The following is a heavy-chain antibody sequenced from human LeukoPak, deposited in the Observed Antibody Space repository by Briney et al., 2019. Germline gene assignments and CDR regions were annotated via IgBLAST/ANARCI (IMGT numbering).Heavy chain of an antibody. CDR1: GYTFTVYY. CDR2: INPNSGGT. D-gene: IGHD6-13*01. J-gene: IGHJ4*02. Sequence: ASVNVSCKASGYTFTVYYMHWVRQAPRQGLEGMGWINPNSGGTNHAQKFQGRVTMTRDTSISTAYMELSRLRSDDTAVYYCAMGSSWSGFNYWGQGTLVTVSS. CDR3: AMGSSWSGFNY. V-gene: IGHV1-2*02.